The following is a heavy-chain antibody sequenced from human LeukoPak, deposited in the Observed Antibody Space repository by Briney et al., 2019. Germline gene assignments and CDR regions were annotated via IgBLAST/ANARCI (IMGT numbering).Heavy chain of an antibody. D-gene: IGHD3-22*01. CDR3: ARGYYDSRGYSNAFDI. Sequence: SETLSLTCTVSGGSVSSSYWSWIRQPPAKRLEWIGFIHYKQNTNYNPSLQSRVTIPLDTPKNQFSLYLNSVTAADTAVYYCARGYYDSRGYSNAFDIWGQGTMVIVSS. V-gene: IGHV4-59*02. CDR2: IHYKQNT. J-gene: IGHJ3*02. CDR1: GGSVSSSY.